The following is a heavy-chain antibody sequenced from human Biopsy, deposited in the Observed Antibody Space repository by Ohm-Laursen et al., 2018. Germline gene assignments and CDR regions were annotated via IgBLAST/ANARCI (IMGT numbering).Heavy chain of an antibody. Sequence: GSLRLSCAASGFTFSSYAMTWFRQAPGKGLEWVSTISGNSDIIYDTDSVKGRFTISRDNSKNTLYLQMNSLRVEDTAVYYCARSVGIMAAPIDYWGQGTLVTVSS. J-gene: IGHJ4*02. CDR2: ISGNSDII. D-gene: IGHD3-16*01. CDR1: GFTFSSYA. V-gene: IGHV3-23*01. CDR3: ARSVGIMAAPIDY.